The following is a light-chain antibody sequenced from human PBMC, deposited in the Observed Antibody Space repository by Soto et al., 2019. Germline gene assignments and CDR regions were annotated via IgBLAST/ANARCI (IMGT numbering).Light chain of an antibody. V-gene: IGKV3-15*01. Sequence: EVVMTQSPATLSVSPGERATLSCRASETVATNLAWYQQKPGQAPRLLISGASTRAAGISDRFRGSGSGTDFTLTISSLQPEDFATYYCQQSFSTLVTFGGGTKVEIK. CDR3: QQSFSTLVT. J-gene: IGKJ4*01. CDR1: ETVATN. CDR2: GAS.